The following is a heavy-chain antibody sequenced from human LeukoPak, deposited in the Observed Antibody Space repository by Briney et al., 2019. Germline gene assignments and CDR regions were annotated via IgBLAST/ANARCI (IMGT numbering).Heavy chain of an antibody. CDR2: ISLNSKNI. D-gene: IGHD1/OR15-1a*01. V-gene: IGHV3-9*01. CDR1: GFTFRDYA. Sequence: GGSLRLSCVASGFTFRDYAMHWVRQAPGKGLEWGSGISLNSKNIGYADSVKGRFIISRDNAKNCMYLQMNSLRLEDTALYYCAKDIEGHGEHTYNMDVWGKGTTVTVSS. CDR3: AKDIEGHGEHTYNMDV. J-gene: IGHJ6*03.